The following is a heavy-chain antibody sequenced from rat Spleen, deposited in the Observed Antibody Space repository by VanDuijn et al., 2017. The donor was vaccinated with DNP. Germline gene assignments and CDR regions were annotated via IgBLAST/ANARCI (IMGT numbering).Heavy chain of an antibody. CDR1: GFTFSNYG. Sequence: EVQLVESGGGLVQPGRSLKLSCAASGFTFSNYGMHWIRQAPTKGLEWVASISTGGGNTYYRDSVRGRFTIFRDNAKSTVYLQVDSLRTEDTATYYCARHRTIMPYYYAMDAWGQGASVTVSS. V-gene: IGHV5-19*01. D-gene: IGHD1-12*01. J-gene: IGHJ4*01. CDR3: ARHRTIMPYYYAMDA. CDR2: ISTGGGNT.